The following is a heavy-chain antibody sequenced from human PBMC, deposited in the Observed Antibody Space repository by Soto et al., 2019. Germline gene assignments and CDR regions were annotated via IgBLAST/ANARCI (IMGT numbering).Heavy chain of an antibody. CDR1: GFTFSNAW. CDR3: ASPDHSSSWGDYYGMDV. CDR2: IKSKTDGGST. D-gene: IGHD6-6*01. J-gene: IGHJ6*02. V-gene: IGHV3-15*01. Sequence: PGGSLRLSCAASGFTFSNAWMSWVRQAPGKGLEWVGRIKSKTDGGSTYYADSVKGRFTISRDNSKNTLYLQMNSLRAEDTAVYYCASPDHSSSWGDYYGMDVWGQGTTVTVSS.